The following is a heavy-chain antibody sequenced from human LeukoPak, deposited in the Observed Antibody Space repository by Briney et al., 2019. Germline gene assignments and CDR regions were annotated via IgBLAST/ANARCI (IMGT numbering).Heavy chain of an antibody. V-gene: IGHV3-7*01. CDR2: IKQDGSEK. J-gene: IGHJ3*02. Sequence: AGGSLRLSCAASGFTFSDYWMSWVRQAPGKGLEWVANIKQDGSEKNYVDSVKGRFTISRDNAKNSLYLQMNSLRAEDTAVYYCARDAFDIWGQGTMVTVSS. CDR3: ARDAFDI. CDR1: GFTFSDYW.